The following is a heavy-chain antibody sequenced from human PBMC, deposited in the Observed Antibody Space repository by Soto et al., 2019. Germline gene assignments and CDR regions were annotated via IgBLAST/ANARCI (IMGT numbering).Heavy chain of an antibody. V-gene: IGHV3-30*03. D-gene: IGHD1-26*01. CDR2: ISYDGSNK. J-gene: IGHJ4*02. Sequence: QVQLVESGGGVVQPGRSLRLSCAASGFTFSHYGIHWVRQAPGKGLEWLAVISYDGSNKHYADSVKGRFTVSRDNSKNTLYLQMNSLRAEDTAVYFCARYSGKYQGPTDYWGQGTLVTVSS. CDR3: ARYSGKYQGPTDY. CDR1: GFTFSHYG.